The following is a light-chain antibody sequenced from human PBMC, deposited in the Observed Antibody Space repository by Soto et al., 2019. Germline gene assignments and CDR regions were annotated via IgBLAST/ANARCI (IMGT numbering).Light chain of an antibody. Sequence: QSALTQPASVSGSPGQSITISCTGTSSDVGGCNYVSWYQQHPGKAPKLIIYEVVNRPSGVSSRFSGSKSGNTASLTISGLQAEDEADFYCSSYTGSHTLVVFGGGTKVTVL. CDR1: SSDVGGCNY. CDR2: EVV. CDR3: SSYTGSHTLVV. V-gene: IGLV2-14*01. J-gene: IGLJ2*01.